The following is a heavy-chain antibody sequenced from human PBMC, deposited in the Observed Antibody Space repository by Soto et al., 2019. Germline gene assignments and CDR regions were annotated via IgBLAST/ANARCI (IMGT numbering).Heavy chain of an antibody. J-gene: IGHJ6*02. Sequence: SVKVSCKASGGTFSSYAISWVRQAPGQGLEWMGGIIPIFGTANYAQKFQGRVTITADESTSTAYMELSSLRSEDTAVYYCAVLLWFGESDYYYYGMDVWGQGTTVTSP. D-gene: IGHD3-10*01. V-gene: IGHV1-69*13. CDR2: IIPIFGTA. CDR3: AVLLWFGESDYYYYGMDV. CDR1: GGTFSSYA.